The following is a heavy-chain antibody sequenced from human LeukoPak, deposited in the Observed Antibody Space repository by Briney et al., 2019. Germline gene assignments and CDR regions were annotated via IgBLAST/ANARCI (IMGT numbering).Heavy chain of an antibody. D-gene: IGHD6-13*01. Sequence: PSETLSLTCAVYGGSFSGYYWSWIRQPPGKGLEWIGVINHSGSTNYNPSLKSRVTISVDTSKNQFSLKLSSVTAADTSVYYCARGLSLFRIAAAGTRKYFGYWGQGTLVTVSS. CDR3: ARGLSLFRIAAAGTRKYFGY. CDR2: INHSGST. CDR1: GGSFSGYY. J-gene: IGHJ4*02. V-gene: IGHV4-34*01.